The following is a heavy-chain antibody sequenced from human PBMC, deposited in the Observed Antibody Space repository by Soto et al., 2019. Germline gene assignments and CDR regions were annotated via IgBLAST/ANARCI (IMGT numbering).Heavy chain of an antibody. CDR2: ISGSSGSK. D-gene: IGHD4-17*01. CDR3: ARYAAEVTTFFDH. J-gene: IGHJ4*02. CDR1: GFIFNDYY. Sequence: GGSLRLSCAASGFIFNDYYMSWIRQAPGKGLEWLSNISGSSGSKKYADAGKGRFTISRDNAKKSLYLEMHSLRAEDTAVYYCARYAAEVTTFFDHWGQGTLVTVSS. V-gene: IGHV3-11*06.